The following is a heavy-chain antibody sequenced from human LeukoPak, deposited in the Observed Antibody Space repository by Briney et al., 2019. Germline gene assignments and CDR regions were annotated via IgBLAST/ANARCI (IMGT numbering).Heavy chain of an antibody. J-gene: IGHJ4*02. Sequence: SVKVSCKASGGTSSSYAISWVRQAPGQGLEWMGRIIPILGIANYAQKFQGRVTITADKSTSTAYMELSSLRSEDTAVYYCARAHCGGDCYLFDYWGQGTLVTVSS. CDR2: IIPILGIA. CDR3: ARAHCGGDCYLFDY. V-gene: IGHV1-69*04. D-gene: IGHD2-21*02. CDR1: GGTSSSYA.